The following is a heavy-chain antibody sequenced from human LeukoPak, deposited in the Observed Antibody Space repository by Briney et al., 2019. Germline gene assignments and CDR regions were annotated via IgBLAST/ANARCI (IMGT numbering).Heavy chain of an antibody. CDR1: GYSFTSYW. V-gene: IGHV5-51*01. J-gene: IGHJ4*02. CDR3: ARGVEMPTIVGSFDY. Sequence: GESLNISCKGSGYSFTSYWIGWVRQMPGKGLEWMGIIYPGDSDTRHSPSFQGQVTISADTSITTAHLQWSCPTASHTALYYCARGVEMPTIVGSFDYWGQGTLVTVSS. D-gene: IGHD5-24*01. CDR2: IYPGDSDT.